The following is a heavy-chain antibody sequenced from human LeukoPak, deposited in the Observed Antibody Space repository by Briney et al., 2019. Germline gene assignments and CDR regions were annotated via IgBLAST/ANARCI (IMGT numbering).Heavy chain of an antibody. Sequence: SVKVSCKASGGTFSSYAISWVRQAPGQGLEWMGGIIPIFGTANYAQKFQGRVTITTDESTSTAYMELSSLRSEDTAVYYCARGGYSNYPRWDYWGQGTLVTVSS. CDR1: GGTFSSYA. CDR3: ARGGYSNYPRWDY. CDR2: IIPIFGTA. D-gene: IGHD4-11*01. V-gene: IGHV1-69*05. J-gene: IGHJ4*02.